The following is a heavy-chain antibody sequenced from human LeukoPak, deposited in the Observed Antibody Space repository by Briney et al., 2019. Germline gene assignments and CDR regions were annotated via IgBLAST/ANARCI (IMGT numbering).Heavy chain of an antibody. CDR3: ARRIQGYLDY. Sequence: GESLKISCKASSYNFADYWIGWVRQLPGKGLEWVGLIYPGHSDTTYSPSFQGQVTISADKSTDTAYLHWNSLKASDTATYFCARRIQGYLDYWGLGTLVTVSS. J-gene: IGHJ4*02. CDR1: SYNFADYW. CDR2: IYPGHSDT. V-gene: IGHV5-51*01.